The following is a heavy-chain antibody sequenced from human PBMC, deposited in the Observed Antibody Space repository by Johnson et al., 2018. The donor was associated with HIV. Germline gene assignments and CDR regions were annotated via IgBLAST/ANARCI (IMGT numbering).Heavy chain of an antibody. V-gene: IGHV3-30*18. CDR1: GFTFSSYA. Sequence: QVQLVESGGVVVQPGGSLRLSCAASGFTFSSYAMHWVRQAPGKGLEWVAVISSDGSDKYYADSVKGRFTISRDNSKSTLYLQMNSLRPEDTAVYYCAKERRAPRAFDIWGQGTMLTVSS. CDR3: AKERRAPRAFDI. J-gene: IGHJ3*02. CDR2: ISSDGSDK.